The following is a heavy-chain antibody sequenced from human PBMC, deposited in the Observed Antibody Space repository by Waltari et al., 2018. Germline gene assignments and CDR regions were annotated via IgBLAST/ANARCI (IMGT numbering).Heavy chain of an antibody. J-gene: IGHJ4*02. Sequence: QVQLVQSGAEVKKPGSSVKVSCKASGGTFSSYAISWVRQAPGQGLEWMGGIIPIFGAANYAQKFQGRVTITADESTSTAYMELSSLRSEDTAVYYCARSRGYSGYDYGGDFDYWGQGTLVTVSS. CDR1: GGTFSSYA. V-gene: IGHV1-69*01. CDR2: IIPIFGAA. D-gene: IGHD5-12*01. CDR3: ARSRGYSGYDYGGDFDY.